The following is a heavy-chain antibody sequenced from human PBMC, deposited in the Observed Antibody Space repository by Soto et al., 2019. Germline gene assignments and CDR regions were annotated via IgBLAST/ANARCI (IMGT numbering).Heavy chain of an antibody. J-gene: IGHJ4*02. D-gene: IGHD1-7*01. V-gene: IGHV4-31*03. CDR1: GCAISSGGYY. CDR3: AGGLEINCNYD. CDR2: IYYSGST. Sequence: SDTLSLTFTVSGCAISSGGYYWSWILQHPGKGLEWIGYIYYSGSTYYNPSLKSRVTISVDTSKNQFSLKLSSVTAADTAVYYCAGGLEINCNYDWGQGTLVTVSS.